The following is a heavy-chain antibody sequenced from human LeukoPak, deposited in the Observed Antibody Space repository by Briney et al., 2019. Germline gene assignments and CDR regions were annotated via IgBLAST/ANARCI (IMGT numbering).Heavy chain of an antibody. CDR1: GYTFTSYD. V-gene: IGHV1-8*01. J-gene: IGHJ5*02. Sequence: ASVKVSCKASGYTFTSYDINWVRQATGQGLEWMGWMNPNSGNTGYAQKFQGGVSMTWNTSISTAYMELSSLKSEDTAVYYCAKIGAAARRTPNPRWFDPWGQGTLVTVSS. CDR3: AKIGAAARRTPNPRWFDP. D-gene: IGHD6-6*01. CDR2: MNPNSGNT.